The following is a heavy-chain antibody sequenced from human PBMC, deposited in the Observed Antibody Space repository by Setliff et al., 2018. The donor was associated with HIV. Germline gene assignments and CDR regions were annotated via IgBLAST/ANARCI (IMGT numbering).Heavy chain of an antibody. J-gene: IGHJ4*02. CDR3: AKPFGSDGSRQLDS. Sequence: ASVKVFCKASGYTFTSYDINWVRQATGQGLEWMGWMNPNSGNTGYAQKFQGRVTMTRNTSISTAYMELSSLRSDDTAIYYCAKPFGSDGSRQLDSWGQGTLVTVS. CDR2: MNPNSGNT. CDR1: GYTFTSYD. D-gene: IGHD2-15*01. V-gene: IGHV1-8*02.